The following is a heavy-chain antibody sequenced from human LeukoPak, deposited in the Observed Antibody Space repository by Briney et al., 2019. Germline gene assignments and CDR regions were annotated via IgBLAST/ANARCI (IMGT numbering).Heavy chain of an antibody. CDR3: ARKQWVMYYFDS. D-gene: IGHD6-19*01. V-gene: IGHV4-39*01. J-gene: IGHJ4*02. Sequence: SETLSLTCTVSGGSIRISNYYWGWLRQPPGKGLEWIGSFYYSGSTYYNPSLKSRVTISVDTSKSQFSLKLSSVTAADTAVYYCARKQWVMYYFDSWGQGTLLTVSS. CDR2: FYYSGST. CDR1: GGSIRISNYY.